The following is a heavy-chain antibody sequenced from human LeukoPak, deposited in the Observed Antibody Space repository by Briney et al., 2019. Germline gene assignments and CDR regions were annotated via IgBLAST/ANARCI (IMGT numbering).Heavy chain of an antibody. Sequence: GGSLRLSCAASGFTVSSNYMSWVRQAPGKGLEWVSVIYSGGSTYYADSVKGRFTISRDNSKNTLYLQMNSLRAEDTAVYYCASYSGSYAPYYYYMDVWGKGTTVTISS. V-gene: IGHV3-66*01. J-gene: IGHJ6*03. CDR1: GFTVSSNY. CDR3: ASYSGSYAPYYYYMDV. D-gene: IGHD1-26*01. CDR2: IYSGGST.